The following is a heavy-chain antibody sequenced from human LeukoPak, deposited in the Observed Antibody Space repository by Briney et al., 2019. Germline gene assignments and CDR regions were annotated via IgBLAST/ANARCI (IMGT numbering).Heavy chain of an antibody. Sequence: PGGSLRLSCAASGFTFSSYWMSWVRQAPGKGLEWVANIKQDGSEKYYVDSVKGRFTISRDNAKNSLYLRMNSLRAEDTAVYYCARSMMSYDFWSGYYSQTLYYYYYYMDVWGKGTTVTVSS. CDR3: ARSMMSYDFWSGYYSQTLYYYYYYMDV. J-gene: IGHJ6*03. D-gene: IGHD3-3*01. CDR2: IKQDGSEK. CDR1: GFTFSSYW. V-gene: IGHV3-7*01.